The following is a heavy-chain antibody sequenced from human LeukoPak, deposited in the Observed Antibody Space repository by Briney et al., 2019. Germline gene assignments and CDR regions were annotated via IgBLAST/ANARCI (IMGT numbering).Heavy chain of an antibody. Sequence: SGGSLRLSCAASGFTFSSYGMHWVRQAPGRGLEWVAVISYDGSSKYYADSVKGRFTTSRDNSKNTLYLQMNSLRAEDTAVYYCAKGGPVWFGELFRYYFDYWGQGTLVTVSS. CDR2: ISYDGSSK. D-gene: IGHD3-10*01. J-gene: IGHJ4*02. CDR3: AKGGPVWFGELFRYYFDY. V-gene: IGHV3-30*18. CDR1: GFTFSSYG.